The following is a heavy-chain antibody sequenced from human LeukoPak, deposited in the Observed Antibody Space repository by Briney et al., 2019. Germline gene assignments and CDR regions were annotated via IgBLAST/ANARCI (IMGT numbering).Heavy chain of an antibody. D-gene: IGHD3/OR15-3a*01. V-gene: IGHV1-69*02. CDR3: ARWTDTYYFDY. Sequence: SVKVSCKASGGTFSSYTISWVRQAPGQGLGWMGRIIPILGIANYAQKFQGRVTITADKSTSTAYMELSSLRSEDTAVYYCARWTDTYYFDYWGQGTLVTVSS. J-gene: IGHJ4*02. CDR1: GGTFSSYT. CDR2: IIPILGIA.